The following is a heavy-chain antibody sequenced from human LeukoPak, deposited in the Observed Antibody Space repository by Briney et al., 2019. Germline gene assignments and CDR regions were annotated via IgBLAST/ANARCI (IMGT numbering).Heavy chain of an antibody. D-gene: IGHD3-10*01. CDR1: GGSISSSSYY. Sequence: SETLSLTCTVSGGSISSSSYYWGWIRQPPGKGLEWIGSIYHSGSTYYNPSLKSRVTISVDTSKNQFSLKLSSVTAADTAVYYCARGRTVRGAIKFYYYMDVWGKGTTVTVSS. V-gene: IGHV4-39*01. CDR2: IYHSGST. J-gene: IGHJ6*03. CDR3: ARGRTVRGAIKFYYYMDV.